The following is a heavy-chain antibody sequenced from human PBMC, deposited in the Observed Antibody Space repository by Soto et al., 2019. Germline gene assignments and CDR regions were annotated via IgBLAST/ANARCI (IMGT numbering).Heavy chain of an antibody. CDR1: GYTFTSYG. V-gene: IGHV1-18*01. D-gene: IGHD6-19*01. CDR2: ISAYNGNT. J-gene: IGHJ6*02. CDR3: AREQPGQWLVQGMDV. Sequence: ASVKVSCKASGYTFTSYGISWVRQAPGQGLEWMGWISAYNGNTNYAQKLQGRVTMTTDTSTSTAYMELRSLRSDDTAVYYCAREQPGQWLVQGMDVWGQGTTVPVSS.